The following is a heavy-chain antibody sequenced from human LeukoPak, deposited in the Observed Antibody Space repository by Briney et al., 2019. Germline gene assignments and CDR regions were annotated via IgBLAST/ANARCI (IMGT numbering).Heavy chain of an antibody. CDR3: ARDRPPSRTYPIFDY. CDR2: ISSTGSII. V-gene: IGHV3-48*03. D-gene: IGHD2-2*01. Sequence: GGSLRLSCVASGFTFSSYAMNWVRQAPGKGLEWVSYISSTGSIIYYADSVKGRSTFSRDNAKNSLYLQMNSLRVEDTAVYYCARDRPPSRTYPIFDYWGQGILVTVSS. CDR1: GFTFSSYA. J-gene: IGHJ4*02.